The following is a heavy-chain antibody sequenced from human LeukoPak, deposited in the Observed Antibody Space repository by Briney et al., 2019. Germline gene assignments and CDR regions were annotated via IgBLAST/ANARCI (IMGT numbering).Heavy chain of an antibody. V-gene: IGHV2-5*01. CDR1: GFSLTTSGVG. Sequence: SGPTLVKPTQTLTLTCTFSGFSLTTSGVGVGWVRQPPGKALEWFALIYWNDDKRYRSSLKSRLTITKDTSKNQVVLTMTNMDPVDTATYYCAHIHITYYYGSGTPLGAFGIWGQGTMVTVSS. CDR2: IYWNDDK. D-gene: IGHD3-10*01. CDR3: AHIHITYYYGSGTPLGAFGI. J-gene: IGHJ3*02.